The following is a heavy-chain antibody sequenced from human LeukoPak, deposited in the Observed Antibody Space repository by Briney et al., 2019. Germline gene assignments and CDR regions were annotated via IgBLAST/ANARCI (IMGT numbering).Heavy chain of an antibody. CDR3: ASSGSYRFDY. J-gene: IGHJ4*02. D-gene: IGHD1-26*01. Sequence: GGSLRLSCAASGFTFSSYSMNWVRQAPGKGLEWVSHITASGTAMFYADSVKGRFTISRDNAKNSLYLQMNSLRDEDTAVYYRASSGSYRFDYWGQGTLVTVSS. V-gene: IGHV3-48*02. CDR2: ITASGTAM. CDR1: GFTFSSYS.